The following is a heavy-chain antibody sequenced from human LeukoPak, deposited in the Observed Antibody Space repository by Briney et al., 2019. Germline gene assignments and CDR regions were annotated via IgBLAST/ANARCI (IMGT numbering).Heavy chain of an antibody. CDR3: ARAPLGPLFGFDY. D-gene: IGHD3-10*02. J-gene: IGHJ4*02. CDR2: VYYSGST. V-gene: IGHV4-39*02. CDR1: GGSISSSRYY. Sequence: SETLSLTCTVSGGSISSSRYYWGWIRQPPGKGLEWIGSVYYSGSTYYNPSLKSRVTISVDTSKNNFSLKLSFVTAADTAVYYCARAPLGPLFGFDYWGQGTLVTVSS.